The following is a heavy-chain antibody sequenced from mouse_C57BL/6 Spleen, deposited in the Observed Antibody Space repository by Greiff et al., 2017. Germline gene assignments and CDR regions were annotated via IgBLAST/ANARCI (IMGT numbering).Heavy chain of an antibody. CDR1: GYTFTSYW. CDR2: IDPSDSYT. V-gene: IGHV1-69*01. J-gene: IGHJ4*01. Sequence: VKLQQPGAELVMPGASVKLSCKASGYTFTSYWMHWVKQRPGQGLEWIGEIDPSDSYTNYNQKFKGKSTLTVDKSSSTAYMQLSSLTSEDSAVYYCAKGEGYAMDYWGQGTSVTVSS. D-gene: IGHD2-13*01. CDR3: AKGEGYAMDY.